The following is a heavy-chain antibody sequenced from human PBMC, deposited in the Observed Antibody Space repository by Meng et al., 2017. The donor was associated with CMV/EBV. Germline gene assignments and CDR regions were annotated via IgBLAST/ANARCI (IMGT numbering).Heavy chain of an antibody. D-gene: IGHD6-13*01. CDR3: ARTTVEGYSNAMFDY. CDR1: GFSLSPSGMC. CDR2: IDWDDDK. V-gene: IGHV2-70*18. J-gene: IGHJ4*02. Sequence: SGPTLVKPTQTLTLTCTFSGFSLSPSGMCVSWVRQPPGKALEWLALIDWDDDKYYSTSLKTRLTISKDTSKNQVVLTMTNMDPVDTATYYCARTTVEGYSNAMFDYWGQGTLVTVSS.